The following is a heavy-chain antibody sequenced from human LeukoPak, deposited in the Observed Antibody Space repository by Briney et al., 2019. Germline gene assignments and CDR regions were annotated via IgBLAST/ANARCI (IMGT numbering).Heavy chain of an antibody. J-gene: IGHJ4*02. CDR3: AKDLRRSGSYLNYFDY. V-gene: IGHV3-23*01. CDR1: GFTFGSYA. Sequence: PGGSLRLSCAASGFTFGSYAMSWVRQAPGKGLEWVSAISGSGGSTYYADSVKGRFTISRDNSKNTLYLQMNSLRAEDTAVYYCAKDLRRSGSYLNYFDYWGQGTLVTVSS. CDR2: ISGSGGST. D-gene: IGHD3-10*01.